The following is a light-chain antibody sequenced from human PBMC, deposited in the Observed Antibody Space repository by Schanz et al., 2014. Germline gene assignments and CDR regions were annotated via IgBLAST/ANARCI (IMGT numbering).Light chain of an antibody. CDR1: SSDVGSYNL. CDR2: EGS. V-gene: IGLV2-14*02. J-gene: IGLJ3*02. Sequence: QSALTQPASVSGSPGQSITISCTGTSSDVGSYNLVSWYQQHPGKAPKLMIYEGSKRPSGVSNRFSGSKSGNTASLTVSGLQAEDEADYYCSSHTSSNTWVFGGGTKLTVL. CDR3: SSHTSSNTWV.